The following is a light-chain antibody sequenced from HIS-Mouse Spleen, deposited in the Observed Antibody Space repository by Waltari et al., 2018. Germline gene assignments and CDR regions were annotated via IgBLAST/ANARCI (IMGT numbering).Light chain of an antibody. V-gene: IGLV3-19*01. CDR1: SLRSYY. J-gene: IGLJ2*01. CDR3: NSRDSSGNHVV. Sequence: SSELTQDPAVSVALGQTVRITCQGDSLRSYYASWYQQKPGQAPVLVIYGKNNRPSGTPDRLSGSSSGNTASLTIPGAQAEDEADYYCNSRDSSGNHVVFGGGTKLTVL. CDR2: GKN.